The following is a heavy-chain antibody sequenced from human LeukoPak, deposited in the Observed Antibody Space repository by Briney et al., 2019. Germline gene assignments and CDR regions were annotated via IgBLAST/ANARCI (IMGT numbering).Heavy chain of an antibody. Sequence: ASVKVSCKASGYTFTGYYMHWVRQAPGQGLEWMGWVSPNSGGTNYAQKFQGRVTMTRDTSISTAYMELRRLRSDDTAVYYCARVDTVSFYYGMDVWGQGTTVTVSS. CDR3: ARVDTVSFYYGMDV. J-gene: IGHJ6*02. D-gene: IGHD2-2*03. V-gene: IGHV1-2*02. CDR2: VSPNSGGT. CDR1: GYTFTGYY.